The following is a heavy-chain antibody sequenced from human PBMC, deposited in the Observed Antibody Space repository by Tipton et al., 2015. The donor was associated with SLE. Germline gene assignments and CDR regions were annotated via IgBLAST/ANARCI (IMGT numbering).Heavy chain of an antibody. V-gene: IGHV1-18*01. CDR3: ARAIVVVPGHYSMDV. D-gene: IGHD2-2*01. CDR2: ISAYNGNT. J-gene: IGHJ6*03. Sequence: QLVQSGAEVKKPGASVKVSCKASGYTFTSYGISWVRQAPGQGLEWMGWISAYNGNTNYAQKLQGRVTMTTDTSTSTAYMELRSRRSADTAVYYWARAIVVVPGHYSMDVWGKGTTVTISS. CDR1: GYTFTSYG.